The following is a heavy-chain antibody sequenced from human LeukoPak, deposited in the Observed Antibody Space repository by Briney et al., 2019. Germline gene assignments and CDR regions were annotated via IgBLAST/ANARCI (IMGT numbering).Heavy chain of an antibody. D-gene: IGHD2-2*02. Sequence: SETLSLTCAVYGGSFSGYYWSWIRQPPGKGLEWIGEINHSGSTNYNPSLKSRVTISVDTSKNQFSLKLSSVTAADTAVYYCASSFNGGYCSSTSCYNRFDYWGQGTLVTVSS. CDR1: GGSFSGYY. CDR3: ASSFNGGYCSSTSCYNRFDY. V-gene: IGHV4-34*01. CDR2: INHSGST. J-gene: IGHJ4*02.